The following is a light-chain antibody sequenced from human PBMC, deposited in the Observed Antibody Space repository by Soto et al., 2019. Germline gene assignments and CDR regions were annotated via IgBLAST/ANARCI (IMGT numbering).Light chain of an antibody. CDR2: DVS. CDR1: SSDVGAYNF. CDR3: NSYTTSSSEV. V-gene: IGLV2-14*01. Sequence: QSALTQPASVSGSPGQSITISCTGTSSDVGAYNFVSWYQQHPGKAPKLMIYDVSNRPSGVSNRFSGSKSGNTASLTISGLQAEDEADYYCNSYTTSSSEVFGTGTKLTVL. J-gene: IGLJ1*01.